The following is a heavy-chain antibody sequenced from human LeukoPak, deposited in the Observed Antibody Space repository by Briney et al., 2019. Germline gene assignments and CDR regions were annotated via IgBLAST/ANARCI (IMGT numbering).Heavy chain of an antibody. D-gene: IGHD1-1*01. J-gene: IGHJ3*02. Sequence: SETLSLTCTVSGVSITSGTYYWPWVRHHPAKGLEWIVYLYSSGHTQYHPSLRSRVTMSVDTSKSQFSLKLSSVTAADTAVYFCARSRGTIYRADFFDIWGQGTMVTVSS. CDR3: ARSRGTIYRADFFDI. CDR2: LYSSGHT. CDR1: GVSITSGTYY. V-gene: IGHV4-31*03.